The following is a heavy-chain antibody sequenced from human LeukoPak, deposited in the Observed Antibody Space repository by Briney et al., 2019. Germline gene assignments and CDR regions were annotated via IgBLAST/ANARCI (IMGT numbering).Heavy chain of an antibody. V-gene: IGHV3-7*01. CDR1: GFTFSSYG. CDR3: ARVELDNSRSYERNYGY. CDR2: IKQYGGDK. J-gene: IGHJ4*02. D-gene: IGHD1-26*01. Sequence: GGSLRLSCAASGFTFSSYGMSWVRQAPGKGLEWVASIKQYGGDKYYVDSVKGRFTISRDNVENSLYLQMNSLTSEDTAVYYCARVELDNSRSYERNYGYWGQGTLVTVSS.